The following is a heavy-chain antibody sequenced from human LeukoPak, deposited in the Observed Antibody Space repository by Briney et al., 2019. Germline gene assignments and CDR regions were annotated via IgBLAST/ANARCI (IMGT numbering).Heavy chain of an antibody. D-gene: IGHD3-10*01. CDR1: GFTFSSYG. CDR3: ARESGFGELFPYAFDI. CDR2: ISYDGSNK. Sequence: GGSLRLSCATSGFTFSSYGMHWVRQAPGKGLKWVAVISYDGSNKYYADSVKGRFTISRDYSRNTVYLQMNSLRAEDTAVYYCARESGFGELFPYAFDIWGQGTVVTVSS. J-gene: IGHJ3*02. V-gene: IGHV3-30*03.